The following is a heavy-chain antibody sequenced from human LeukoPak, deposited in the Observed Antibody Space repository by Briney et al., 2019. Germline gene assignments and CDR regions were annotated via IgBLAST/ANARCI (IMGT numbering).Heavy chain of an antibody. V-gene: IGHV4-4*07. Sequence: SPSETLSLTCTVSGDSISGFYWSWIRQPAGKGLQWIGRMSTSGSTNYNPSLKSRVTMSVDRSTNEFSLTVRSVTAADTALYYCARGLPSYGDYVDYYFYMDVWGKGATVTVSS. J-gene: IGHJ6*03. CDR1: GDSISGFY. D-gene: IGHD4-17*01. CDR2: MSTSGST. CDR3: ARGLPSYGDYVDYYFYMDV.